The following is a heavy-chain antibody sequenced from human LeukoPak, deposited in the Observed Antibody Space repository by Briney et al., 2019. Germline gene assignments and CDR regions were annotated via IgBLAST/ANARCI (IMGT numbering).Heavy chain of an antibody. Sequence: ASVKVSCKASGSTFTTYYMHWVRQAPGQGLEWMGIINPSGGSTRYTQKFQGRVTMTRDTSTSTVYMELSSLRSEDTAVYYCARDSFMTTATPSSMDVWGQGTTVTVSS. CDR2: INPSGGST. D-gene: IGHD4-17*01. V-gene: IGHV1-46*01. J-gene: IGHJ6*02. CDR1: GSTFTTYY. CDR3: ARDSFMTTATPSSMDV.